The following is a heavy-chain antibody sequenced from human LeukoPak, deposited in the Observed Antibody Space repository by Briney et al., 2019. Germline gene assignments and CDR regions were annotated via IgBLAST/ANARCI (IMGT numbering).Heavy chain of an antibody. CDR2: INPSGGST. CDR3: ARGKGDNWSYGYFDY. D-gene: IGHD1-7*01. Sequence: ASVKVSCKASGYTFTSYYMHWVRQAPGQGLEWMGIINPSGGSTSYAQKFQGRVTMTRDMSTSTVYMELSSLRSEDTAVYYCARGKGDNWSYGYFDYWGQGTLVTVSS. CDR1: GYTFTSYY. J-gene: IGHJ4*02. V-gene: IGHV1-46*01.